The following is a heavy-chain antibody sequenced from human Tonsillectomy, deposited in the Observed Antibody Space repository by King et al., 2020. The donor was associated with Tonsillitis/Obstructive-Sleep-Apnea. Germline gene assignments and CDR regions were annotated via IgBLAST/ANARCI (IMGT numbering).Heavy chain of an antibody. J-gene: IGHJ6*02. D-gene: IGHD5-12*01. Sequence: QLQESGPGLVKPSETLSLTCTVSGGSISSYYWNWIRQPPGKGLEWIGYIYYSGSTNYNPSLKSRVTISVDTSKNQFSLKLSSGTAADTAVYYCWRNHVGGYDYYYYGMDVWGQGTTVTVSS. V-gene: IGHV4-59*08. CDR1: GGSISSYY. CDR2: IYYSGST. CDR3: WRNHVGGYDYYYYGMDV.